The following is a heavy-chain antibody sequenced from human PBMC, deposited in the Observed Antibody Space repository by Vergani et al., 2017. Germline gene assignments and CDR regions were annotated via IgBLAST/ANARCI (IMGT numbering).Heavy chain of an antibody. V-gene: IGHV4-31*03. CDR1: GGSTSSGGYY. J-gene: IGHJ4*02. Sequence: QVQLQESGPGLVKPSQTLSLTCTVSGGSTSSGGYYWSGIRKHPGKGLEWIGYIYYSGSTYYNPSLKSRVTKSVDTSKNQFSLKLSSVTAADTAVYYCARAQWLLHFDYWGQGTLVTVSS. CDR3: ARAQWLLHFDY. D-gene: IGHD5-12*01. CDR2: IYYSGST.